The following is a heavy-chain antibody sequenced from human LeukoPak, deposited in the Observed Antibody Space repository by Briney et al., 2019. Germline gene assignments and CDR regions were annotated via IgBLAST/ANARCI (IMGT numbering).Heavy chain of an antibody. CDR2: MNPNSGST. J-gene: IGHJ6*03. V-gene: IGHV1-8*02. CDR1: GGTFSSYD. CDR3: ARATTCSSTSCFYYYYYYMDV. Sequence: ASVKVSCKASGGTFSSYDINWVRQATGQGLEWMGWMNPNSGSTGYAQKFQGRVTMTRNTSISTAYMELSSLRSEDTAVYYCARATTCSSTSCFYYYYYYMDVWGKGTTVTISS. D-gene: IGHD2-2*01.